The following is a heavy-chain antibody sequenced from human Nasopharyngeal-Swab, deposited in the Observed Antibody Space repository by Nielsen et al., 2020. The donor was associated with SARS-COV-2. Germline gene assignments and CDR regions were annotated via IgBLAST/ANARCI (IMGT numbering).Heavy chain of an antibody. CDR3: ARDGLDYDFWSAYFMDV. D-gene: IGHD3-3*01. J-gene: IGHJ6*02. CDR2: IRQDRSEK. Sequence: GGSLRLSCAASGFTFNNYNFNWVRQAPGKGLEWVANIRQDRSEKYYVDSVKGRFTISRDNAKNSLYLQMNSLRAEDTAVYYCARDGLDYDFWSAYFMDVWGQGTPVTVSS. CDR1: GFTFNNYN. V-gene: IGHV3-7*01.